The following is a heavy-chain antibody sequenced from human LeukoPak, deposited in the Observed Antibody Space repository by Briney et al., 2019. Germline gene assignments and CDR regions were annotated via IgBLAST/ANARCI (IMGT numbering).Heavy chain of an antibody. CDR1: GFTFSSYA. Sequence: GGSLRLSCAASGFTFSSYAMHWVRQAPGKGLEWVAVISYDGSNKYYADSVKGRFTISRDNAKNSLYLQMNSLRAEDTAVYYCARTAYYYDSSGYDDAFDIWGQGTMVTVSS. D-gene: IGHD3-22*01. J-gene: IGHJ3*02. CDR2: ISYDGSNK. CDR3: ARTAYYYDSSGYDDAFDI. V-gene: IGHV3-30*04.